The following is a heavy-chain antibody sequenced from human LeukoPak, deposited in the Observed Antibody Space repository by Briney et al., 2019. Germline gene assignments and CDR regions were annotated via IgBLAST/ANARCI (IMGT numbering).Heavy chain of an antibody. CDR3: ARGGGLVTSTATTGTADY. CDR1: GGSFSGYY. J-gene: IGHJ4*02. V-gene: IGHV4-34*01. Sequence: PSETLSLTCAVYGGSFSGYYWSWIRQPPGKGLEWIGEINHSGSTNYNPSLKSRVTISVDTSKNQFSLKLSSVTAADTAVYYCARGGGLVTSTATTGTADYWGQGTLVTVSS. D-gene: IGHD4-11*01. CDR2: INHSGST.